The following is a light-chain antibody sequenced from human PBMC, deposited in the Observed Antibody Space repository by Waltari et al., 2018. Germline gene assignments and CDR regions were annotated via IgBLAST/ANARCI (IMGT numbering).Light chain of an antibody. V-gene: IGLV3-21*03. Sequence: SYVMTQPPSVSVAPGKTARITCGGNNIGGKTVHWYQQKPGQAPVLVIFDDNDRPSEIPGRFSGSTGGTTATVTINRVTAGDDADYCWHLWDSSSDHWVFGGGTKLTVL. CDR1: NIGGKT. CDR3: HLWDSSSDHWV. J-gene: IGLJ3*02. CDR2: DDN.